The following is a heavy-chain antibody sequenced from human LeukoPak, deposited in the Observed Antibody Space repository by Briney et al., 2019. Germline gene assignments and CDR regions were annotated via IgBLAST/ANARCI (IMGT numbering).Heavy chain of an antibody. CDR3: ARGLAKQWLVPV. D-gene: IGHD6-19*01. Sequence: SETLSLTCAVYGGSFSGYYWSWIRQPPGKGLEGMGEINHSGSTNDNACLTRGGTISVDTSKNQFSLKLSSVTAADTAVYYCARGLAKQWLVPVWGQGTLVTVSS. CDR2: INHSGST. J-gene: IGHJ4*02. CDR1: GGSFSGYY. V-gene: IGHV4-34*01.